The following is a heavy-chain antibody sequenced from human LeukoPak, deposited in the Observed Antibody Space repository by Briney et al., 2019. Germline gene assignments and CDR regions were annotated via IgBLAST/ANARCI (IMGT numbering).Heavy chain of an antibody. Sequence: PSGTLSLTCTVSGGSISSYYWSWIRQPPGKGLEWIGYIYYSGSTNYNPSLKSRVTISVDTSKNQFSLKLSSVTAADTAVYYCATVGASLTVDYWGQGTLVTVSS. CDR3: ATVGASLTVDY. CDR2: IYYSGST. J-gene: IGHJ4*02. V-gene: IGHV4-59*01. D-gene: IGHD1-26*01. CDR1: GGSISSYY.